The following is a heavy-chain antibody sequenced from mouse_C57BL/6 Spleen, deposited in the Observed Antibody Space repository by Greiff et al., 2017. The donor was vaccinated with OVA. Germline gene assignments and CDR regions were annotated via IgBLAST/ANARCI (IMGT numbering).Heavy chain of an antibody. CDR3: ASDYDYDVRFAY. Sequence: QVHVKQSGPELVKPGASVKISCKASGYAFSSSWMNWVKQRPGKGLEWIGRIYPGDGDTNYNGKFKGKATLTADKSSSTAYMQLSSLTSEDSAVYFCASDYDYDVRFAYWGQGTLVTVSA. J-gene: IGHJ3*01. V-gene: IGHV1-82*01. CDR1: GYAFSSSW. D-gene: IGHD2-4*01. CDR2: IYPGDGDT.